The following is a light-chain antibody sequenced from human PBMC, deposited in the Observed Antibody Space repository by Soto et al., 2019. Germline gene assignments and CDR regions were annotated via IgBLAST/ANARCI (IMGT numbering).Light chain of an antibody. V-gene: IGLV1-40*01. J-gene: IGLJ3*02. CDR1: SSNIGNNY. CDR3: QSYDNRLSAWV. CDR2: DDD. Sequence: QSVLTQPPSVSAAPGQKVTISSSGSSSNIGNNYVSWYQQFPGTGPKLLIYDDDDRPSGVPDRFSGSKSGTSASLAITGLQAEDESDYYCQSYDNRLSAWVFGGGTKLTVL.